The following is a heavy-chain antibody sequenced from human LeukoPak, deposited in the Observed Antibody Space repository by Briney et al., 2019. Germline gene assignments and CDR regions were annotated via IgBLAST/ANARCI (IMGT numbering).Heavy chain of an antibody. J-gene: IGHJ4*02. CDR3: ATGGDVLLWFGELLY. V-gene: IGHV1-24*01. D-gene: IGHD3-10*01. CDR1: GYTLTELS. CDR2: FDPEDGET. Sequence: ASVKVSCTVSGYTLTELSMHWVRQAPGKGLEWRGGFDPEDGETIYAQKFQGRVTMTEDTSTDTAYMELSSLRSEDTAVYYCATGGDVLLWFGELLYWGQGTLVTVSS.